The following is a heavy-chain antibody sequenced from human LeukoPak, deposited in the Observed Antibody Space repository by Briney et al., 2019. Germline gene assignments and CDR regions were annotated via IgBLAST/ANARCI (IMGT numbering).Heavy chain of an antibody. CDR2: IYYRGST. D-gene: IGHD3-22*01. CDR1: GDSISSSSYY. J-gene: IGHJ1*01. V-gene: IGHV4-39*01. Sequence: PSETLSLTCTISGDSISSSSYYWGWIRQPPRKGLEWIGDIYYRGSTYYSPSLKSRVSISIDTSNNQFSLTLNSVTAADTALYFCARRRYYDSTGYLDWGQGTLVTVSS. CDR3: ARRRYYDSTGYLD.